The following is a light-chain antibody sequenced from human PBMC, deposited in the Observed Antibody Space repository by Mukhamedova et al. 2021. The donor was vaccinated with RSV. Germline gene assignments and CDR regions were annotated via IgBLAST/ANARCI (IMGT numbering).Light chain of an antibody. CDR3: QQYITYLT. Sequence: WYQRRVHGKAPKLLIYKASNLQSGVPSRFSGSGSGTEFTLTISSLQPDDFATYFCQQYITYLTXGLGTKVEI. V-gene: IGKV1-5*03. CDR2: KAS. J-gene: IGKJ1*01.